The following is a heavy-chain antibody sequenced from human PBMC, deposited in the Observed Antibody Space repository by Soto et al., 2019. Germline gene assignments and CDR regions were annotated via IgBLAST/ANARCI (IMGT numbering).Heavy chain of an antibody. J-gene: IGHJ4*02. CDR1: GFTFSTYA. D-gene: IGHD3-22*01. CDR2: ISYDGTNK. Sequence: QVQLVESGGGVVQPGRSLRLSCAASGFTFSTYAMHWVRQAPGKGLEWVAVISYDGTNKYYADSVKGRFTISRDNSKSTLYLQMNSLRSEDTAVYYCAKALEVVITLFDYWGQGTLLTVSS. V-gene: IGHV3-30*18. CDR3: AKALEVVITLFDY.